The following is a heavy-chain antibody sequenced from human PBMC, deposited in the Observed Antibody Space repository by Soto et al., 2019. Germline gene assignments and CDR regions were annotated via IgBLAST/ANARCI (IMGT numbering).Heavy chain of an antibody. J-gene: IGHJ4*02. V-gene: IGHV1-3*01. D-gene: IGHD2-21*02. Sequence: ASVKVSCKASGYTFTSYAMHWARKAPGQRLEWMGWINAGNGNTKYSQKFQGRVTITRDTSASTAYMELSSMRSEDTAVYYCASSIVVVTAIDYSGQGTLVTGSS. CDR2: INAGNGNT. CDR1: GYTFTSYA. CDR3: ASSIVVVTAIDY.